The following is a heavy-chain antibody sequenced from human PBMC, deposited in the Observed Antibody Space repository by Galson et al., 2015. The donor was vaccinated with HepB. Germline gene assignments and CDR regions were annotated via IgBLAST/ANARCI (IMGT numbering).Heavy chain of an antibody. CDR2: IDWDDDK. J-gene: IGHJ4*02. CDR1: GFSLSTSGMR. CDR3: AREHVAPAMVIDY. V-gene: IGHV2-70*04. D-gene: IGHD5-18*01. Sequence: PALVKPTQTLTLTCTFSGFSLSTSGMRVSWIRQPPGKALEWLARIDWDDDKFYSTSLKTRLTISKDTSKNQVVLTMTNMDPVDTATYYCAREHVAPAMVIDYWGQGTLVTVSS.